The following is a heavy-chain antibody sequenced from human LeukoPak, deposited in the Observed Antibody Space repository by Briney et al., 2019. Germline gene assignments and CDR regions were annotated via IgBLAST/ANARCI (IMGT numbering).Heavy chain of an antibody. D-gene: IGHD4-17*01. V-gene: IGHV3-48*03. J-gene: IGHJ4*02. CDR3: ARGEDYGTNSFDY. CDR1: GFTFSSYE. CDR2: ITTSGRTI. Sequence: GGSLRLSCAASGFTFSSYEMNWVRQAPGKGLEWVSCITTSGRTIYYADSVKGRFTISRDNAKNSLYLQMNSLRAEDTAVYYCARGEDYGTNSFDYWGQGTLVTVSS.